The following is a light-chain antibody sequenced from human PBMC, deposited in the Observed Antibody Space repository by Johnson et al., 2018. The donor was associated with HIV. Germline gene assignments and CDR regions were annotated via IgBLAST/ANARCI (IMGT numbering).Light chain of an antibody. CDR3: GTWYSSLSAYV. Sequence: QSVLTQPPSVSAAPGQKVTISCSGSSSNIGNNYVSWYQQLPGTAPKLFIYENNKRPSGIPDRFSGSRSGTSATLGITGLQTGDEADYYCGTWYSSLSAYVFGTGTKVTVL. CDR2: ENN. CDR1: SSNIGNNY. J-gene: IGLJ1*01. V-gene: IGLV1-51*02.